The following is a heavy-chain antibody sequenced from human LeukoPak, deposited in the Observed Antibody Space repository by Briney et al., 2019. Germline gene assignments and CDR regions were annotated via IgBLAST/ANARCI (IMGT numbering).Heavy chain of an antibody. CDR1: GGSISSYY. CDR3: ARDRGVATPVYYYGMDV. CDR2: IYTSGST. D-gene: IGHD5-12*01. V-gene: IGHV4-4*07. Sequence: PSETLSLTCTVSGGSISSYYWSWIRQPAGKGLEWIGRIYTSGSTNYNPSLKSRVTMSVDTSKNQFSLKLSSVTAADTAVYYCARDRGVATPVYYYGMDVWGQGTTVTVSS. J-gene: IGHJ6*02.